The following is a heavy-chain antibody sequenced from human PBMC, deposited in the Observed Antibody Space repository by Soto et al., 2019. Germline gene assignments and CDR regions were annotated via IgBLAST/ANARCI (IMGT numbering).Heavy chain of an antibody. CDR1: GFPFRSDA. J-gene: IGHJ6*02. Sequence: GGSLSLSCAATGFPFRSDAMSWVRQAPGEGLEWVSAISGSGGSTYYADSVKGRFTISRDNAKNSLYLHMNSLRAEDTAVYYCAMVTTELRFCYVGMDRWGQGPQVTVS. V-gene: IGHV3-23*01. D-gene: IGHD3-16*01. CDR2: ISGSGGST. CDR3: AMVTTELRFCYVGMDR.